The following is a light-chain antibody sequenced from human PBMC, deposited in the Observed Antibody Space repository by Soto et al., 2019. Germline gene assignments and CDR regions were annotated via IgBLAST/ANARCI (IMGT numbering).Light chain of an antibody. CDR1: QSVSSSY. CDR3: QQYGSSPQT. V-gene: IGKV3-20*01. J-gene: IGKJ1*01. Sequence: EIVLTQSPGTLSLSPVERATLSCRASQSVSSSYLAWYQQKPGQAPRLLIYGASSRATGIPDRFSGSGSGTDFTLTISRLELEDFAVYYCQQYGSSPQTFGQGTKVDI. CDR2: GAS.